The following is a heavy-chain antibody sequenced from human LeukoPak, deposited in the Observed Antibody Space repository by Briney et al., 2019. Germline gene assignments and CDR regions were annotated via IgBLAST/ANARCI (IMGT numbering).Heavy chain of an antibody. J-gene: IGHJ3*02. CDR3: AKGLAARPLDAFDI. V-gene: IGHV3-33*03. CDR2: IWHDGNEK. D-gene: IGHD6-6*01. CDR1: GFSFSFYG. Sequence: PGGSLRLSCAASGFSFSFYGMHWVRQAPGKGLEWVALIWHDGNEKYYADSVKGRFTISRDNSKNTLFLLLNSLRAEDTAVYYCAKGLAARPLDAFDIWGQGTMVTVSS.